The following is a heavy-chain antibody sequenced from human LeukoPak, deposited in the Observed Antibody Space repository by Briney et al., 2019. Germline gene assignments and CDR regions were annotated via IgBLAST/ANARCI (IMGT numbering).Heavy chain of an antibody. D-gene: IGHD3-22*01. Sequence: GGSLRLSCAGSKFTVSSNYMSWVRQAPGKGLEWVSAISGSGGSTYYADSVKGRFTISRDNSKNTLYLQMNSLRAEDTAVYYCAKDPTMIVVVIPDYWGQGTLVTVSS. CDR3: AKDPTMIVVVIPDY. CDR2: ISGSGGST. CDR1: KFTVSSNY. J-gene: IGHJ4*02. V-gene: IGHV3-23*01.